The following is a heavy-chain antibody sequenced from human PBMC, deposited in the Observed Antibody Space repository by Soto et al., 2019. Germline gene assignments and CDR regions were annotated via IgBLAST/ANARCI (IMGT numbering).Heavy chain of an antibody. D-gene: IGHD3-3*01. CDR3: AASSRFLDWSVYYMDV. CDR1: GFTFTSSA. J-gene: IGHJ6*03. V-gene: IGHV1-58*02. Sequence: ASVKVSCKASGFTFTSSAMQWVRQARGQRLEWIGWTVVGSGNTSYAQKFQERVTITRDMSTSTAYMELSSLRSEDTAVYYRAASSRFLDWSVYYMDVWGKGTTVTVSS. CDR2: TVVGSGNT.